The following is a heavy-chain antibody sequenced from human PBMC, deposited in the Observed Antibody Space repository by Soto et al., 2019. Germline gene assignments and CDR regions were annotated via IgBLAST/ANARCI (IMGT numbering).Heavy chain of an antibody. CDR2: ISSSSTTK. CDR1: GFTFSSYS. CDR3: ARVIDTYFYYSSGYTDAFYI. D-gene: IGHD3-22*01. J-gene: IGHJ3*02. Sequence: GGSLRLSCAASGFTFSSYSMNWVRQAPGKGLEWVSYISSSSTTKYYADSVKGRFTISRDNAKNSLYLQMNSLRDEDTAVYYCARVIDTYFYYSSGYTDAFYIWGQGTMVTV. V-gene: IGHV3-48*02.